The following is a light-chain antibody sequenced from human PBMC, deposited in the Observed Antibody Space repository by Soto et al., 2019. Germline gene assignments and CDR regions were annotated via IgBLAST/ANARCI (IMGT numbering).Light chain of an antibody. CDR1: SSDVGGYNY. Sequence: QSALTQPASVSGSPGQSITISCTRTSSDVGGYNYVSWYQQHPGKAPKLMIYEVSNRPSGVSNRFSGSKSGNTASLTISGLQAEDEANCYCSSYTSSNTVVFGGGTKVTVL. CDR2: EVS. V-gene: IGLV2-14*01. CDR3: SSYTSSNTVV. J-gene: IGLJ2*01.